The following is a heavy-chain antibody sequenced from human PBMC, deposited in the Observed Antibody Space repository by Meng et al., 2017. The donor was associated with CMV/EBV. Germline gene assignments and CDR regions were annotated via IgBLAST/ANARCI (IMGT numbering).Heavy chain of an antibody. V-gene: IGHV3-30*02. CDR3: AKDGYSGYDYDY. CDR1: GFTFSSYG. CDR2: IRYDGSNK. D-gene: IGHD5-12*01. Sequence: GGSLRLSCAASGFTFSSYGMHWVRQAPGKGLEWVAFIRYDGSNKYYADSVKGRFTISRDNSKNTLYLQMNSLRAEDTAVYHCAKDGYSGYDYDYWGQGTLVTVSS. J-gene: IGHJ4*02.